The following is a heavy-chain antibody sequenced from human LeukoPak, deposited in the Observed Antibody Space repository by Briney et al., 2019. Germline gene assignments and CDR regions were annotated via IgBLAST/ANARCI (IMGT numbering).Heavy chain of an antibody. J-gene: IGHJ4*02. CDR3: ATDGASSWDFDY. CDR2: FDPEDGET. CDR1: GYTLTELS. V-gene: IGHV1-24*01. D-gene: IGHD6-6*01. Sequence: GSSVKVSCKVSGYTLTELSMHWVRQAPGKGLEWMGGFDPEDGETIYAQKFQGRVTMTEDTSTDTAYMELSSLRSEDTAVYYCATDGASSWDFDYWGQGTLVTVSS.